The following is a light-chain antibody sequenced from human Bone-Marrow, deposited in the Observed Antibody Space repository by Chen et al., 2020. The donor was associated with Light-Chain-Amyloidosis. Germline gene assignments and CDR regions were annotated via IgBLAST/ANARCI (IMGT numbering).Light chain of an antibody. CDR3: QSADSSGTYEGI. J-gene: IGLJ2*01. CDR2: RDT. V-gene: IGLV3-25*03. CDR1: DLPTKY. Sequence: SNELTQPPSASVSPGQTARITCSGDDLPTKYAYWYQQKPGQAPVLVIHRDTERPSGISERFPGCRSGTRATLTISGVQGEDEADYHCQSADSSGTYEGIFGGGTKLTVL.